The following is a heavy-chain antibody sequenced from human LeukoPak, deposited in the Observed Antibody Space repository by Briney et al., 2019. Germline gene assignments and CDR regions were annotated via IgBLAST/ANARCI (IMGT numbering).Heavy chain of an antibody. CDR1: GGSISSHY. D-gene: IGHD3-16*01. CDR3: ARDMGGPDNY. CDR2: IYYSGST. J-gene: IGHJ4*02. Sequence: PSETLSLTCTVSGGSISSHYWSWIRQPPGKGLEWIGFIYYSGSTDYNPSLKSRVTISVDTSRNQSSLKLSSVTAADTAVYYCARDMGGPDNYWGQGTLVTVSS. V-gene: IGHV4-59*11.